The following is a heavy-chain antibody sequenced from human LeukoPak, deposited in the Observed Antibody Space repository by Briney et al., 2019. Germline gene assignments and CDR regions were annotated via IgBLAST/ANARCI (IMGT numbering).Heavy chain of an antibody. CDR3: ATDYGDYDLGMDV. J-gene: IGHJ6*02. D-gene: IGHD4-17*01. CDR1: GYTFTGYY. Sequence: SVKVSCKASGYTFTGYYMHWVRLAPGQGLEWMGGIIPIFGTANYAQKFQGRVTITADESTSTAYMELSSLRSEDTAVYYCATDYGDYDLGMDVWGQGTTVTVSS. CDR2: IIPIFGTA. V-gene: IGHV1-69*13.